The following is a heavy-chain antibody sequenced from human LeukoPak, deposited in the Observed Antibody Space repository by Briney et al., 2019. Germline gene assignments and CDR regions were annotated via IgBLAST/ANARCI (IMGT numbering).Heavy chain of an antibody. CDR1: GFTVINAW. Sequence: GGSLRLSCAASGFTVINAWMAWVRQAPGKGLEWAGRIKAKAHGGTIEYAAPVKGRFTISRDDSKNTLYLQMNSLKTEDTAVYYCTTDGVGVEGATYDNWGQGTLVSVSS. J-gene: IGHJ4*02. CDR2: IKAKAHGGTI. V-gene: IGHV3-15*01. D-gene: IGHD1-26*01. CDR3: TTDGVGVEGATYDN.